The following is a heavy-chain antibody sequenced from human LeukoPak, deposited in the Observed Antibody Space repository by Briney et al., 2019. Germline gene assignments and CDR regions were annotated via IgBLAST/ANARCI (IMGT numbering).Heavy chain of an antibody. CDR3: ARLLRGELTFDY. D-gene: IGHD1-26*01. CDR2: IYYSGST. J-gene: IGHJ4*02. V-gene: IGHV4-59*08. CDR1: GGSISSYY. Sequence: SETLSLTCTVSGGSISSYYWSWIRQSPGRGLEWIGYIYYSGSTNYNPPLKSRVTVSVDTSKNQFSLKLSSVTAADTAVYYCARLLRGELTFDYWGQGTLVTVSS.